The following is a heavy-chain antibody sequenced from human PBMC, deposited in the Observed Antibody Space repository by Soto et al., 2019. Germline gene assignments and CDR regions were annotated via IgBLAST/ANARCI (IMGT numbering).Heavy chain of an antibody. V-gene: IGHV3-23*01. CDR3: AKDHGMDV. CDR1: GFAFSDYA. J-gene: IGHJ6*02. Sequence: GVSLRLSCLASGFAFSDYAMAWVRPSPGKGLGWVSSISGSGGSTYYADSVKGRFTISRDNSKNTVFLQMNSLRAEDTAVYYCAKDHGMDVWGQGATVTAP. CDR2: ISGSGGST.